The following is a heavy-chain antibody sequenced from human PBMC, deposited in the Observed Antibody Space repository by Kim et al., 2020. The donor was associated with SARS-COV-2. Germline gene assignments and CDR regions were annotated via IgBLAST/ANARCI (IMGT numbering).Heavy chain of an antibody. CDR2: RGST. J-gene: IGHJ4*02. CDR3: ARGLNFPY. V-gene: IGHV4-4*07. D-gene: IGHD3-3*01. Sequence: RGSTNYHPSLKSRVTMSVDTSKNQFSLKLSSVTAADTAVYYCARGLNFPYWGQGTLVTVSS.